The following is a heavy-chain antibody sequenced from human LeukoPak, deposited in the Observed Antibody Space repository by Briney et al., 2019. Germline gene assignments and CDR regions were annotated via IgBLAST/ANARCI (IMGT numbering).Heavy chain of an antibody. CDR2: ISTTGTTI. CDR1: GFTFSAYH. CDR3: ARGRRKTGTTSPDY. Sequence: GGSLRLSCAASGFTFSAYHINWVRQAPGKGLEWISYISTTGTTIHYADSVKGRFAISRDNAKSSLYLQMNSLRAEDTAVYYCARGRRKTGTTSPDYWGRGTLVTVSS. J-gene: IGHJ4*02. V-gene: IGHV3-48*01. D-gene: IGHD1-7*01.